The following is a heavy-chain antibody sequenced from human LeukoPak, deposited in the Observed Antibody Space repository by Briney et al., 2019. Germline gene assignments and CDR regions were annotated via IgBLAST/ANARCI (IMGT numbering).Heavy chain of an antibody. V-gene: IGHV3-23*01. D-gene: IGHD3-10*01. CDR2: ISGSGGST. Sequence: PGGSLRLSCAASGFTFSSYAMSWVRQAPGKGLEWVSAISGSGGSTYYADSVKVRFTISRDNSKNTLYLQMNSLRAEDTAVYYCARASMVRGADDYYYYMDVWGKGTTVTVSS. J-gene: IGHJ6*03. CDR3: ARASMVRGADDYYYYMDV. CDR1: GFTFSSYA.